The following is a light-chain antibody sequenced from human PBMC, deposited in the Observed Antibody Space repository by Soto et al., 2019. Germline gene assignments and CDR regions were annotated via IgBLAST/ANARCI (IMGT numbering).Light chain of an antibody. CDR2: GAS. J-gene: IGKJ1*01. V-gene: IGKV3-20*01. CDR3: QRYGASQWT. Sequence: EIVLTQSPGTLSLSPGERATLSCRASQSVSSNYLAWYQQKPGQAPSLLIYGASSRATGIPDRFSGSGSGTDFTLYISRLEPEDFAVYYCQRYGASQWTFGQGTKVEI. CDR1: QSVSSNY.